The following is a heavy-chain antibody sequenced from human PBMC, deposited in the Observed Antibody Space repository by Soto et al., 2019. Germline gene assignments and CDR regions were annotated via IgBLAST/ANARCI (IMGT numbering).Heavy chain of an antibody. D-gene: IGHD2-21*02. CDR1: GVSISTNY. CDR2: MYNTGST. J-gene: IGHJ6*02. Sequence: SETLSLTCTVSGVSISTNYWRWIRQPPGKGLEWIGYMYNTGSTVYNPPFKSRVTISVDTSKNQFSLKLNSVTAADTAVYYCARDLWGYCGTDCYPLDVWGQGTTVTVS. V-gene: IGHV4-59*01. CDR3: ARDLWGYCGTDCYPLDV.